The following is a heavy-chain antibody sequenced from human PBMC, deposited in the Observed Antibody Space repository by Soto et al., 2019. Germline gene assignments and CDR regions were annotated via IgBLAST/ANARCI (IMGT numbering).Heavy chain of an antibody. J-gene: IGHJ4*02. V-gene: IGHV4-59*01. Sequence: PSETLSLTCTVSGGSISSYYWSWIRQPPGKGLEWIGYIYYSGSTNYNPSLKSRVTISADTSKNQFSLKLSSVTAADTVVYYCARVYAYYFDFWGQGTLVTVSS. CDR3: ARVYAYYFDF. CDR2: IYYSGST. D-gene: IGHD2-8*01. CDR1: GGSISSYY.